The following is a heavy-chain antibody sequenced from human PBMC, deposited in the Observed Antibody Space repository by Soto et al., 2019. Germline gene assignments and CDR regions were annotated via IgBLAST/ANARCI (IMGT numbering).Heavy chain of an antibody. CDR1: GFTFSSYA. CDR3: AKEVGYSSGWSEFDY. Sequence: EVQLLESGGGLVQPGGSLRLSCAASGFTFSSYAMSWVRQAPGKGLEWVSAISGSGDSTYYADSVKGRFTISRDNSKNTLYLQMNSLRAEDTAVYSCAKEVGYSSGWSEFDYWGQGTLVTVSS. J-gene: IGHJ4*02. V-gene: IGHV3-23*01. CDR2: ISGSGDST. D-gene: IGHD6-19*01.